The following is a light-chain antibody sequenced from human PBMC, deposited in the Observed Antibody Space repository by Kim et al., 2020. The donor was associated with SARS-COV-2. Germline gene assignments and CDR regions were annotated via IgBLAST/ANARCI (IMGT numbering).Light chain of an antibody. CDR2: SVS. Sequence: SPGEKTTLSCRTSQSVCSHCLTRYQQKPGQAPRLLSYSVSNRATVIPDRFIGSGSGTDFTLTISRLEPEDFAVYYCQQYGIAPPYTFGQWTKLEI. CDR1: QSVCSHC. CDR3: QQYGIAPPYT. V-gene: IGKV3-20*01. J-gene: IGKJ2*01.